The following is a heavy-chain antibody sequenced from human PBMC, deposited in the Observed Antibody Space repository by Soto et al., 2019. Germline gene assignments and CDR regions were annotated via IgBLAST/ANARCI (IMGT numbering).Heavy chain of an antibody. CDR3: ARGAVLCCGDYYDS. Sequence: PSETLSLTCAVSGGSISSYCLSWVRQPPGKGLEWIGHIYSSGSTNYNPSLKSRVTISVDTSKNQVSLKLSSVTAADTAVYYCARGAVLCCGDYYDSWGQGNLVTVSS. J-gene: IGHJ4*02. D-gene: IGHD2-2*01. CDR2: IYSSGST. CDR1: GGSISSYC. V-gene: IGHV4-59*01.